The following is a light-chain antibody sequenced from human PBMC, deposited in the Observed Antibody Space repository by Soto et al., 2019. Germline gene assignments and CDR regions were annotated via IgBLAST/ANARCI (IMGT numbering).Light chain of an antibody. CDR1: QSLSSTY. CDR2: GAS. Sequence: EIVLTQSPGTLSLSPGERATLSCWASQSLSSTYLAWYQQKPGQPPRLLIYGASSRATGIPDRFSGSGSGTDFTLTISRLEPEDFAVYYCQQRGTFGQGTKVEFK. J-gene: IGKJ1*01. V-gene: IGKV3-20*01. CDR3: QQRGT.